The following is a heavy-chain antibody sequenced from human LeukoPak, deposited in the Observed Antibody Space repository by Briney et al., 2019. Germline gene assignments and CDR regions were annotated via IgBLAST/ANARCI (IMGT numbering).Heavy chain of an antibody. CDR3: ARGPRTAAAGTETFDY. V-gene: IGHV1-46*01. CDR1: GYTFTSYY. J-gene: IGHJ4*02. CDR2: INPSGGST. D-gene: IGHD6-13*01. Sequence: GASVKVSCKASGYTFTSYYMHWVRQAPGQGLEWMGIINPSGGSTSYAQKFQGRVTMTRDTSTSTVYMELSSLRSEDTAVYYCARGPRTAAAGTETFDYWGQGTLVTVSS.